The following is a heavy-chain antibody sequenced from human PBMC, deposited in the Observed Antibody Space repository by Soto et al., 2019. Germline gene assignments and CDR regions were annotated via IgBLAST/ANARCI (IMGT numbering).Heavy chain of an antibody. CDR2: INAYNGNT. Sequence: ASVKVSCTASGYTFTSYYMHWVRQAPGQGLEWMGWINAYNGNTNYAQNLQGRVTLTTDTSTSTAYMELRSLRSNDTAVYYCAMVDVYVTPSPQDVWGQGTTVTV. D-gene: IGHD3-16*01. CDR1: GYTFTSYY. V-gene: IGHV1-18*04. CDR3: AMVDVYVTPSPQDV. J-gene: IGHJ6*02.